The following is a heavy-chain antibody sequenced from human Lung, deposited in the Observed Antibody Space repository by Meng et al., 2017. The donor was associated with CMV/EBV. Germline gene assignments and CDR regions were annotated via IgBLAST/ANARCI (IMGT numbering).Heavy chain of an antibody. CDR1: GYTFTRYD. J-gene: IGHJ6*02. D-gene: IGHD2-15*01. Sequence: VXVSCXASGYTFTRYDINWVRQAAGQGLEWMGWMNTNSGNTGYAQNFQGRVTMTRNTATGTAYMELTSLKSEDTAVYYCAREEILVEASAVGRAKYYYSGMDAWXQGTTVTVSS. CDR3: AREEILVEASAVGRAKYYYSGMDA. V-gene: IGHV1-8*01. CDR2: MNTNSGNT.